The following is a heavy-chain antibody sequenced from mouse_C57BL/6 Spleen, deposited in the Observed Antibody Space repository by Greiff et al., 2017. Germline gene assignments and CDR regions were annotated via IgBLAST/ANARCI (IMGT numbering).Heavy chain of an antibody. CDR2: INPNNGGT. V-gene: IGHV1-26*01. Sequence: EVQLQQSGPELVKPGASVKISCKASGYTFTDYYMNWVKQSHGKSLEWIGDINPNNGGTSYNQKFKGKATLTVDKSSSTAYMELRSLTSEDSAVYYCAKWGHYYGSSYVGDYWGQGTTLTVSS. J-gene: IGHJ2*01. CDR1: GYTFTDYY. D-gene: IGHD1-1*01. CDR3: AKWGHYYGSSYVGDY.